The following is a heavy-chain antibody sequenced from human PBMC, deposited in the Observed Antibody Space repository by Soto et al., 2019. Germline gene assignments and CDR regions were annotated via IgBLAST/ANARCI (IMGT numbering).Heavy chain of an antibody. V-gene: IGHV4-31*03. CDR3: ARDQAYGSAFDGYYYYGMDV. CDR2: ISHIGTT. J-gene: IGHJ6*02. CDR1: GDSVSTDGYY. Sequence: SETLSLTCTVSGDSVSTDGYYWNWIRQHPGKGLEWIGSISHIGTTYYNPSLKSRLIMSVDPSQNYFSLKLTSMAAADTAVYYCARDQAYGSAFDGYYYYGMDVWGQGTTVTVSS. D-gene: IGHD3-10*01.